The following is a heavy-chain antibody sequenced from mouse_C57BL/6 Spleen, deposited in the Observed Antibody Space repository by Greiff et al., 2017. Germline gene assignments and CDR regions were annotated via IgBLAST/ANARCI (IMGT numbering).Heavy chain of an antibody. CDR2: VDPNSGGT. D-gene: IGHD1-1*01. V-gene: IGHV1-72*01. Sequence: VQLQQPGAELVKPGASVKLSCKASGYTFTSYWMQWVKQRPGRGLEWIGRVDPNSGGTKYNEKFKSKATLTVDKPYSKAYMQLSRLTSEDSAVYDCARYTTGGGYWGQGTTLTVSS. CDR3: ARYTTGGGY. CDR1: GYTFTSYW. J-gene: IGHJ2*01.